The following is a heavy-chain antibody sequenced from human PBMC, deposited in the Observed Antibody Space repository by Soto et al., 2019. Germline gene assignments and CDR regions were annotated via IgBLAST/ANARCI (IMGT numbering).Heavy chain of an antibody. J-gene: IGHJ6*02. CDR2: IIPIFGTA. D-gene: IGHD6-13*01. Sequence: SVKVSCKASGGTFSSYAISWVRQAPGQGLEWMGGIIPIFGTANYAQKFQGRVTITADESTSTAYMELSSLRSEDTAVYYCAGRIAAAGTTLDYYYGMDVWGQGTTVTVSS. CDR3: AGRIAAAGTTLDYYYGMDV. CDR1: GGTFSSYA. V-gene: IGHV1-69*13.